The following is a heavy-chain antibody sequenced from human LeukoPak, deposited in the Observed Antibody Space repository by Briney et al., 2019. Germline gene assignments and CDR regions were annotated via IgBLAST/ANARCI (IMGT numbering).Heavy chain of an antibody. CDR3: ARVNYGSGSYIDY. CDR2: IYYSGST. J-gene: IGHJ4*02. CDR1: GGSISSGSYY. Sequence: SQTLSLTCTVSGGSISSGSYYWSWIRQPPGKGLEWIGYIYYSGSTYYNPSLKSRVTISVDTSKNQFSLKLSSVTAADTAVYYCARVNYGSGSYIDYWGQGTLVTVSS. V-gene: IGHV4-30-4*01. D-gene: IGHD3-10*01.